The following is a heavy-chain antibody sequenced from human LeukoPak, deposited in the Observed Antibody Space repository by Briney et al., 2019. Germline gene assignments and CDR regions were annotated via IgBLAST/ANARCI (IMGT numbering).Heavy chain of an antibody. V-gene: IGHV4-61*08. CDR1: GGSISSGGYY. Sequence: SQTLSLTCTVSGGSISSGGYYWSWIRQPPGKGLEWIAFVSHSGSTNYNPSLKNRVTISRDTSKNQLSLKLSSVTAADTAVYYCARDRGSAGGFDFWGQGALVTVSS. D-gene: IGHD6-13*01. J-gene: IGHJ4*02. CDR2: VSHSGST. CDR3: ARDRGSAGGFDF.